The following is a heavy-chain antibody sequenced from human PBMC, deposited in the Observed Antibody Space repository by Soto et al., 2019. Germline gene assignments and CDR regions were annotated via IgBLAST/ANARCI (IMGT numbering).Heavy chain of an antibody. CDR3: ARRLPSSPYFDY. V-gene: IGHV4-39*01. Sequence: SETLSLTCVVSGDSISRSSHCWGWIRQPPGKGLEWIGSIYHTGTAYYNPSLESLVSMSVDTSNNQFSLKLTSVTAADSGVYYCARRLPSSPYFDYWGQGALVTVSS. CDR1: GDSISRSSHC. J-gene: IGHJ4*02. CDR2: IYHTGTA.